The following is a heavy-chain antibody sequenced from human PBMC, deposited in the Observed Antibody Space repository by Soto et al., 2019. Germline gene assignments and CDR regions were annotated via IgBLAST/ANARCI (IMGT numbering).Heavy chain of an antibody. Sequence: PSETLSLTCTVSGGSISSGGYYWSWIRQHPGKGLEWIGYIYYSGSTYYNPPLKSRVTISVDTSKNQFSLKLSSVTAADTAVYYCARADVDTAMVFDYWGQGTLVTVSS. J-gene: IGHJ4*02. D-gene: IGHD5-18*01. CDR3: ARADVDTAMVFDY. CDR1: GGSISSGGYY. CDR2: IYYSGST. V-gene: IGHV4-31*03.